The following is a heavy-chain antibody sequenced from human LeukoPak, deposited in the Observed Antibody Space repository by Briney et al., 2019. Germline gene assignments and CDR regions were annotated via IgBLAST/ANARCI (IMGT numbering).Heavy chain of an antibody. V-gene: IGHV4-34*01. CDR1: GGSFSGYY. D-gene: IGHD2-2*01. Sequence: SETLSLTCAVYGGSFSGYYWSWIRQPPGKGLEWIGEINHSGSTNYNPSLKSRVTISVDTSKNQFSLKLSSVTAADTAVYYCARGRIVVVPAAMENNWFDPWSQGTLSPSPQ. J-gene: IGHJ5*02. CDR3: ARGRIVVVPAAMENNWFDP. CDR2: INHSGST.